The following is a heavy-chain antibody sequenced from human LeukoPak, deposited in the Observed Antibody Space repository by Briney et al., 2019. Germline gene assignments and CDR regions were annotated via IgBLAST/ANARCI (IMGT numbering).Heavy chain of an antibody. D-gene: IGHD3-22*01. Sequence: GGSLRLSCAASGFTFSSYAMSWVRQAPGKGLEWVSAISGSGGSTYYADSVKGRFTISRDNSKNTLYLQMNSLRAEDTAVYYCAKDGKGSGYYYSYYYYYGMDVWGQGTTVTVSS. CDR3: AKDGKGSGYYYSYYYYYGMDV. V-gene: IGHV3-23*01. J-gene: IGHJ6*02. CDR2: ISGSGGST. CDR1: GFTFSSYA.